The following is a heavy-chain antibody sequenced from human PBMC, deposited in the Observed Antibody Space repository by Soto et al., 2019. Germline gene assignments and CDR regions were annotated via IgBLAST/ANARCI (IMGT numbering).Heavy chain of an antibody. CDR3: ARVRYYDRNLDF. Sequence: EVQVVDSGGGLVQPGGSLRLSCAASGFIFTNYWMSWVRQAPGKGLEWVAIIKYDGSEKYYVDPVKGRFNVSRDNAKNSVFLQISSLRAEDTAVYYCARVRYYDRNLDFWGQGTLVTVSS. V-gene: IGHV3-7*05. CDR2: IKYDGSEK. J-gene: IGHJ4*02. D-gene: IGHD3-16*01. CDR1: GFIFTNYW.